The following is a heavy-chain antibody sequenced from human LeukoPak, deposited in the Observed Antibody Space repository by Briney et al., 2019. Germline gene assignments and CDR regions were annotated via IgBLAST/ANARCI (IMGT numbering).Heavy chain of an antibody. Sequence: ASVKVSCKASGYTFTSYGISWVRQAPGQGLEWMGWISAYNGNTNHAQKLQGRVTMTTDTSTSTAYMELRSLRSDDTAVYYCARVMRDHDRACWYFDLWGRGTLVTVSS. CDR3: ARVMRDHDRACWYFDL. D-gene: IGHD5-24*01. CDR2: ISAYNGNT. V-gene: IGHV1-18*01. J-gene: IGHJ2*01. CDR1: GYTFTSYG.